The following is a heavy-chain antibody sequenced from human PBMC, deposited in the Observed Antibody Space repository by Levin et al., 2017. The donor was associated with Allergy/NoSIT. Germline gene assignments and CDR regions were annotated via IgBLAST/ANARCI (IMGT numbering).Heavy chain of an antibody. CDR2: ISSGSNFI. J-gene: IGHJ4*02. CDR3: ARDGRGRAARWNFDL. V-gene: IGHV3-21*01. Sequence: GGSLRLSCAASGFSFSTYTMNWVRQAPGKGLEWVSSISSGSNFIYSTDSLKGRFSISRDNAKNSLYLQINSLRDEDTAVYYCARDGRGRAARWNFDLWGQGTLVTVSS. CDR1: GFSFSTYT. D-gene: IGHD6-6*01.